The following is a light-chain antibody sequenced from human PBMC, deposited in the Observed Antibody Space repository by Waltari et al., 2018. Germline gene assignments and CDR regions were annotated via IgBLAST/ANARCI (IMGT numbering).Light chain of an antibody. Sequence: QSALTQPASVSGSPGQSITISCTGTSSDIGAYNFVSWYQKHPGKAPKVMIYDVNNRPAGGSRRVSGSKSGNTASLTISGLQAEDEADYYCSSYTTGSTRYVFGSGTKVTVL. CDR1: SSDIGAYNF. CDR3: SSYTTGSTRYV. V-gene: IGLV2-14*03. J-gene: IGLJ1*01. CDR2: DVN.